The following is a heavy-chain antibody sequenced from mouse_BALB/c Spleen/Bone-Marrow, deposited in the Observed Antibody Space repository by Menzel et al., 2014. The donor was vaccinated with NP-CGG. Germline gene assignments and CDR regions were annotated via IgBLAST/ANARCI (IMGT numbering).Heavy chain of an antibody. CDR2: LNPNNGDT. J-gene: IGHJ3*01. V-gene: IGHV1-26*01. D-gene: IGHD2-14*01. CDR1: GYTFPAYY. CDR3: ARGADDRDEGEY. Sequence: SGPELVKPGASVKMSCQASGYTFPAYYMKWVKQSHGTSLEWIGDLNPNNGDTFYNQKFKGKATLTVDKSPSTAYMQLNRLTAEDAAVEDGARGADDRDEGEYGGKGTRVTVSA.